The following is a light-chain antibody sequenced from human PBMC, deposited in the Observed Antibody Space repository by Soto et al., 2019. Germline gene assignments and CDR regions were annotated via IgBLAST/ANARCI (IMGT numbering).Light chain of an antibody. V-gene: IGLV1-40*01. J-gene: IGLJ3*02. CDR1: SNIGAGYD. Sequence: QSVLTQPPSVSGAPGQRVTISCSNIGAGYDVHWYQQLPGTAPKLLIYANINRPSGVPDRFSGSKSGTSASLAITGLQAEDEADYYCQSYGNSLNWVFGGGTK. CDR2: ANI. CDR3: QSYGNSLNWV.